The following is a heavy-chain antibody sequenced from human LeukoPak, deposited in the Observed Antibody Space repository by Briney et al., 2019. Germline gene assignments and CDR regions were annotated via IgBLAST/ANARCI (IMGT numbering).Heavy chain of an antibody. V-gene: IGHV1-24*01. CDR1: GYTLTELS. Sequence: ASVKVSCKVSGYTLTELSMHWVRQAPGKGLEWMGGFDPEDGETIYAQKFQGRVTMTEDTSTDTAYMELSSLRSEDTAVYYCATNPNIFYGSGSYQHWGQGTLVTVSS. CDR2: FDPEDGET. CDR3: ATNPNIFYGSGSYQH. D-gene: IGHD3-10*01. J-gene: IGHJ4*02.